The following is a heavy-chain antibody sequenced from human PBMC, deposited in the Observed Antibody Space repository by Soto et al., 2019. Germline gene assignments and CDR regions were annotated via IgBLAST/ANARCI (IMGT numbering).Heavy chain of an antibody. J-gene: IGHJ4*02. CDR2: IWYDGSNK. Sequence: QVQLVESGGGVVQPGRSLRLSCAASGFTFSSYGMHWVRQAPGKGLEWVAVIWYDGSNKYYADSVKGRFTISRDNSKNTLYLQMNSLRAEDTAVYYCARDLSGGNTPRWGQGTLVTVSS. D-gene: IGHD2-15*01. V-gene: IGHV3-33*01. CDR1: GFTFSSYG. CDR3: ARDLSGGNTPR.